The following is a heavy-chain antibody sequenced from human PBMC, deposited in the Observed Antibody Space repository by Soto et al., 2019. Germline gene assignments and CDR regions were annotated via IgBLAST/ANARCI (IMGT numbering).Heavy chain of an antibody. Sequence: SETLSLTCTVSGGSISSYYWSWIRQPPGKGLEWIGYIYYSGSTNYNPSLNSRVTISVDTSKNQFSLKLSSVTAADTAVYYCARVSITMVRGLKNYYYYYMDVWGKGTTVTV. J-gene: IGHJ6*03. V-gene: IGHV4-59*01. D-gene: IGHD3-10*01. CDR1: GGSISSYY. CDR2: IYYSGST. CDR3: ARVSITMVRGLKNYYYYYMDV.